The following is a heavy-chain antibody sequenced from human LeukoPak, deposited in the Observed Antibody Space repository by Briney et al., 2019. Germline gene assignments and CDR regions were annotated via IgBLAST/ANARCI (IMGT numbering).Heavy chain of an antibody. CDR3: TRRENDFWSGYDNTFFDY. V-gene: IGHV3-73*01. D-gene: IGHD3-3*01. CDR2: IRSKANSYAT. J-gene: IGHJ4*02. CDR1: GFTFSGSA. Sequence: AGGSLRLSCAASGFTFSGSAMHWVRQACGKWLEWVGRIRSKANSYATAYAASVKGRFTISRDDSKNTAYLQMNSLKTEDTAVYYCTRRENDFWSGYDNTFFDYWGQGTLVTVSS.